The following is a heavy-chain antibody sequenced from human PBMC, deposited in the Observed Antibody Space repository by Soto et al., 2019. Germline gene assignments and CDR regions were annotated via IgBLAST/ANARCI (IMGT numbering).Heavy chain of an antibody. CDR2: IYSSGST. Sequence: GGSLRLSCAASGFTVNSNYMSWVRQAPGKELEWVSVIYSSGSTYYADSVKDRFTVSRDNSKNTLYLQMNSLRVEDTAVYYCARDRSQFYVASEYWGQGTQXTVSS. V-gene: IGHV3-53*01. J-gene: IGHJ4*02. CDR3: ARDRSQFYVASEY. D-gene: IGHD2-15*01. CDR1: GFTVNSNY.